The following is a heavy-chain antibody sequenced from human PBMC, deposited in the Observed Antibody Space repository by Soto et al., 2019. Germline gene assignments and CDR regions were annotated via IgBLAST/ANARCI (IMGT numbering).Heavy chain of an antibody. D-gene: IGHD3-10*01. V-gene: IGHV4-34*01. Sequence: SETLSLTCAVCGGSFSGYYWSWIRQPPGKGLEWIGEINHSGSTNYNPSLKSRVTISVDTSKNQFSLKLSSVTAADTAVYYCARSYYYGSGSRLDYWGQGTLVTVSS. CDR1: GGSFSGYY. CDR2: INHSGST. CDR3: ARSYYYGSGSRLDY. J-gene: IGHJ4*02.